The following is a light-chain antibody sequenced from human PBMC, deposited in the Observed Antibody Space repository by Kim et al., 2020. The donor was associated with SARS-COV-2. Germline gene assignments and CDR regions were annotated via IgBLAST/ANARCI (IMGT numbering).Light chain of an antibody. CDR3: QQYNSYPYT. CDR1: QSISGW. V-gene: IGKV1-5*03. J-gene: IGKJ2*01. CDR2: KAS. Sequence: IQMTQSPSTLSASVGDRVTITCRASQSISGWLAWYHQKPGKAPKLLIYKASSLQTGVPSRFSDSGSGTEFTLTISSLQPDDFATYYCQQYNSYPYTFGQGTKLEI.